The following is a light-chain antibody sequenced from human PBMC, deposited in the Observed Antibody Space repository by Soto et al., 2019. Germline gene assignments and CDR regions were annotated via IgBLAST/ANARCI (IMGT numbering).Light chain of an antibody. Sequence: EIVMTQSRATLSVSPGERATLSCRASQSVSSNLAWYQQRPGQAPRLLIFGASTRATGIPVRFSGSGSGTEFTLTISSLQSEDFAVYYCQQYNNWPPLTFGGGTKVDIK. CDR3: QQYNNWPPLT. V-gene: IGKV3-15*01. J-gene: IGKJ4*01. CDR2: GAS. CDR1: QSVSSN.